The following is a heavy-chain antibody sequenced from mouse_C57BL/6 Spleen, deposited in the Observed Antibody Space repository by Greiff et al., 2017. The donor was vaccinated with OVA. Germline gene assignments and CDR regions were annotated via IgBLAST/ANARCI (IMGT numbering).Heavy chain of an antibody. V-gene: IGHV2-6-1*01. CDR3: ARHEENGHYFDY. D-gene: IGHD1-1*02. J-gene: IGHJ2*01. Sequence: QVQLKESGPGLVAPSQSLSITCTVSGFSLTSYGVHWVRQPPGKGLEWLVVIWSDGSTTYNSALKSRLSISKDNSKSQVLLKMNSLQTDDTAMYYCARHEENGHYFDYWGQGTTLTVSS. CDR2: IWSDGST. CDR1: GFSLTSYG.